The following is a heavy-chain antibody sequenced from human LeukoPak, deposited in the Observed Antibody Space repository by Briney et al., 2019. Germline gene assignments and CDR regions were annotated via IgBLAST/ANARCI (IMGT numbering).Heavy chain of an antibody. J-gene: IGHJ4*02. Sequence: SETLSLTCAVYGGSFSGYYWSWVRQPPGKGLEWLGEINHSGSTNYNPSLKSRVTISVDTSKNQFSLKLSSVTAADTAVYYCARAGSSGYWDFDYWGQGTLVTVSS. D-gene: IGHD3-22*01. CDR3: ARAGSSGYWDFDY. CDR1: GGSFSGYY. CDR2: INHSGST. V-gene: IGHV4-34*01.